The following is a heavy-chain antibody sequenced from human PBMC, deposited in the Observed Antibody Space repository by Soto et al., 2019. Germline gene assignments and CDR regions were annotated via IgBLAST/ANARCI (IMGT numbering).Heavy chain of an antibody. CDR3: ARDYTVFSGLIYSNYERVDYYYYMDV. V-gene: IGHV3-64*01. J-gene: IGHJ6*03. Sequence: GGSLRLSCAASGFTFSSYAMHWVRQAPGKGLEYVSAISSNGGSTYYANSVKGRFTISRDNSKNTLYLQMGSLRAEDMAVYYCARDYTVFSGLIYSNYERVDYYYYMDVWGKGTTVTVSS. CDR2: ISSNGGST. D-gene: IGHD4-4*01. CDR1: GFTFSSYA.